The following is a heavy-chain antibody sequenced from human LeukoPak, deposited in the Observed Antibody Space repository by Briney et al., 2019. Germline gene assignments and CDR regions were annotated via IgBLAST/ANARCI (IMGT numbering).Heavy chain of an antibody. CDR3: ARDVISPLYYFDY. D-gene: IGHD3-10*01. CDR2: INSDGSST. Sequence: PGGSLRLSCAASGFTFSSYWMHWVRQAPGKGLVWVSRINSDGSSTTYADSVKGRFGISRDNAKNTLYLQMNSPRAEDTAVYYCARDVISPLYYFDYWGQGTLVTVSS. CDR1: GFTFSSYW. V-gene: IGHV3-74*01. J-gene: IGHJ4*02.